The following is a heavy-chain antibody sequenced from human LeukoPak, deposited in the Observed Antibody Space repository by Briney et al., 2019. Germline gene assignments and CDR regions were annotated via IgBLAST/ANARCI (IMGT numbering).Heavy chain of an antibody. J-gene: IGHJ4*02. Sequence: QPGGSLRLSCAASGFTFSSYEMNWVRQAPGKGLEWVSYISSSGSTIYYADSVKGRFTISRDNAKNSLYLQMNSLRAEDTAVYYCARDPPPAYYYDSSGSLVGYWGQGTLVTVSS. CDR2: ISSSGSTI. V-gene: IGHV3-48*03. CDR3: ARDPPPAYYYDSSGSLVGY. CDR1: GFTFSSYE. D-gene: IGHD3-22*01.